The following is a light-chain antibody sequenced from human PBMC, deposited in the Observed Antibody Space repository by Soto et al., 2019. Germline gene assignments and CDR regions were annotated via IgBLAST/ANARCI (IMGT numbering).Light chain of an antibody. CDR3: QHWS. CDR1: QTINRW. CDR2: KAS. Sequence: DIQMTPSPSTLSASVGDRVTITCRASQTINRWLAWYQQTPGEVPKLLIYKASVLESGVPSRFSGSGSGTEFTLTISRLQPEDVATYYCQHWSFGQGTKVDIK. V-gene: IGKV1-5*03. J-gene: IGKJ1*01.